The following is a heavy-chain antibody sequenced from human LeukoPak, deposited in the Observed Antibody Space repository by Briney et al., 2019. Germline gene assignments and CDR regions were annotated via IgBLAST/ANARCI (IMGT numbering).Heavy chain of an antibody. CDR3: ARVGSHSSTSCYLY. J-gene: IGHJ4*02. CDR2: IIPILGIA. CDR1: GGTFSSYA. D-gene: IGHD2-2*01. V-gene: IGHV1-69*04. Sequence: GASVKVSCKASGGTFSSYAISWVRQAPGQGLEWMGRIIPILGIANYAQKFQGRVTITADKSTSTAYMELSSLRSEDTAVYYCARVGSHSSTSCYLYWGQGTLVTVSS.